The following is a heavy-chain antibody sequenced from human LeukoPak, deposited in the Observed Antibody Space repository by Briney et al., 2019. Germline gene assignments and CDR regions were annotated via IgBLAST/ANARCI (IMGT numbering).Heavy chain of an antibody. V-gene: IGHV4-39*01. D-gene: IGHD4-17*01. CDR1: GGSISSSSYY. CDR3: ARHPTMVTNFDY. CDR2: IYYSGST. Sequence: SETLSLTCTVSGGSISSSSYYWGWIRQPPGKGLEWIGSIYYSGSTYYNPSLKSRVTISVDTSKNQFSLKLSSVTAADTAVYYCARHPTMVTNFDYWGQGTLVTVSS. J-gene: IGHJ4*02.